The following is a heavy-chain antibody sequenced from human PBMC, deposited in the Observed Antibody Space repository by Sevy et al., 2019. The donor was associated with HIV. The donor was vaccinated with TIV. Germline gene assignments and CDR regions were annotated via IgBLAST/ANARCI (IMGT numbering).Heavy chain of an antibody. J-gene: IGHJ6*02. CDR2: IYYTGST. V-gene: IGHV4-39*01. D-gene: IGHD3-10*01. CDR3: ARPSSLYYYYAMDV. Sequence: PSETLSLTCIVSGGSISSDSYYWGWIRQPPGKGLEWIGSIYYTGSTYYNPSLKSRVTISSDTSKNQFSLRSSSVTAADTALYFCARPSSLYYYYAMDVWGQGTTVTVSS. CDR1: GGSISSDSYY.